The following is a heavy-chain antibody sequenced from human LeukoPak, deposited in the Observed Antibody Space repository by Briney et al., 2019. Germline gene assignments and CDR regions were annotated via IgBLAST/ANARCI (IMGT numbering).Heavy chain of an antibody. J-gene: IGHJ4*02. V-gene: IGHV4-4*02. Sequence: SETLSLTCAVSGGSISSSNWWSWVRQPPGKGLEWIGEIYHSGSTNYNPSLKSRVTISVDKSKNQFSLKLSSVTAADTAVYYCASLASVYYYDSSGYYYYFDYWGQGTLVTVSS. CDR3: ASLASVYYYDSSGYYYYFDY. D-gene: IGHD3-22*01. CDR1: GGSISSSNW. CDR2: IYHSGST.